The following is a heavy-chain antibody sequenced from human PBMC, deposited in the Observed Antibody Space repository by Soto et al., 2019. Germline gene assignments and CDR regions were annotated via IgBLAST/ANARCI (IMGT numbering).Heavy chain of an antibody. Sequence: HPGGSLRLSCAASGFTFSGSAMHWVRQASGKGLEWVGRIRSKANSYATAYAASVKGRFTISRDDSKNTAYLQMNSLKTEDTAVYYCFCSSRAQFLDYWGQGTLVTVSS. V-gene: IGHV3-73*01. J-gene: IGHJ4*02. CDR3: FCSSRAQFLDY. D-gene: IGHD6-6*01. CDR1: GFTFSGSA. CDR2: IRSKANSYAT.